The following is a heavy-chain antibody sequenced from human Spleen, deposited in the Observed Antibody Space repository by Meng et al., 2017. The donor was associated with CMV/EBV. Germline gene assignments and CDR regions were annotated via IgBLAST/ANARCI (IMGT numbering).Heavy chain of an antibody. CDR1: FSSHW. V-gene: IGHV3-74*01. CDR3: VRPEGYCSSSSCDYWYFDL. Sequence: FSSHWMHWVRQVPGKGLVWVSRIKRDGSSTNYADSVKGRFTISRDNAKNTLYLQMNGLRAEDTALYYCVRPEGYCSSSSCDYWYFDLWGRGTLVTVSS. J-gene: IGHJ2*01. D-gene: IGHD2-2*01. CDR2: IKRDGSST.